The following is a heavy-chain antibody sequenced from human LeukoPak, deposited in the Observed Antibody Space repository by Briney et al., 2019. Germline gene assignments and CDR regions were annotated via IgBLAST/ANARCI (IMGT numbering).Heavy chain of an antibody. V-gene: IGHV1-69*01. J-gene: IGHJ4*02. CDR1: GGTCSSYA. CDR2: MIPIFGTA. CDR3: ARSYSSGWYLGDY. D-gene: IGHD6-19*01. Sequence: SVKVSCKASGGTCSSYAISWVRQAPGQGLEWTGGMIPIFGTADCAQKFQCRVTITADESASTAYMDLSTLRSEDTAVSQCARSYSSGWYLGDYWGERALVSVSS.